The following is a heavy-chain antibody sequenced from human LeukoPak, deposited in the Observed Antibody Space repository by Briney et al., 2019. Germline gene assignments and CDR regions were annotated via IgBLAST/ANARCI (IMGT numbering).Heavy chain of an antibody. J-gene: IGHJ6*04. V-gene: IGHV3-7*01. CDR3: AELGITMIGGV. CDR1: GFIFSNYW. D-gene: IGHD3-10*02. CDR2: MKQDGSEK. Sequence: PGGSLRLSCEASGFIFSNYWMSWVRQAPGKGPEWVANMKQDGSEKFYMDSVKGRFTISRDNANNTLYLQMNSLRAEDTAVYYCAELGITMIGGVWGKGTTVTISS.